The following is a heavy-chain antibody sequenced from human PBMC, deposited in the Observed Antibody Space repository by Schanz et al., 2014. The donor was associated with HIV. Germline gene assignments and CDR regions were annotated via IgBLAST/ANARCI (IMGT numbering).Heavy chain of an antibody. Sequence: QVQLVESGGGVVQPGRSLRLSCAASGFSFSNYGMHWVRQAPGKGLEWVAVISYDGSKKHYADSVKGRFTISRDDSSDTLYLQMNSLRPEDTAVYYCAREREESIAYYYYGMDVWGQGTAVTVSS. J-gene: IGHJ6*02. D-gene: IGHD1-26*01. CDR1: GFSFSNYG. CDR2: ISYDGSKK. V-gene: IGHV3-30*03. CDR3: AREREESIAYYYYGMDV.